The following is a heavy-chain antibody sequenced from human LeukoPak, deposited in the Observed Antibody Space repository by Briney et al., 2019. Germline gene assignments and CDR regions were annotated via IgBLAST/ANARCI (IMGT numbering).Heavy chain of an antibody. CDR2: IYSGGST. J-gene: IGHJ4*02. D-gene: IGHD6-13*01. CDR1: GFTVSSNY. CDR3: ARVVRYSSSWNLDY. V-gene: IGHV3-53*01. Sequence: PGGSLRLSCAASGFTVSSNYMSWVRQAPGKGLEWVSVIYSGGSTYYADSVKGRFTISRDNSKNTLYLQMNSLRAEDTAVYYCARVVRYSSSWNLDYWGQGTLVAVSS.